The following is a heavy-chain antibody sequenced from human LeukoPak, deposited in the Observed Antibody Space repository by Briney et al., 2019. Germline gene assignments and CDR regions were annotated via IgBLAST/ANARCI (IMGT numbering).Heavy chain of an antibody. D-gene: IGHD2-2*01. V-gene: IGHV4-34*01. J-gene: IGHJ5*02. CDR1: GGSFSGYY. Sequence: SETLSLTCAVYGGSFSGYYWSWIRQPPGKGLEWIGEISHSGSTNYNPSLKSRVTISVDTSKNQFSLKLSSVTAADTAVYYCARGRSAPSGTSGNWFDPWGQGTLVTVSS. CDR2: ISHSGST. CDR3: ARGRSAPSGTSGNWFDP.